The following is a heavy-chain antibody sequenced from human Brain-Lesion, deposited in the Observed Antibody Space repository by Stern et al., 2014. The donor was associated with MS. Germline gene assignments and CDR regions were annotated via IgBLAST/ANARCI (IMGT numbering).Heavy chain of an antibody. J-gene: IGHJ4*02. CDR3: ARHDSVPRPSQLYSARDRGPGYFDY. Sequence: VQLVESGPGLVKPSETLSLTCTVSGGSISSSTYYWAWIRQPPGKGLVWIGNISYSGFTYYNPSLKSRVTISVDMSKNQFSLKLSSVTAADTAIYYCARHDSVPRPSQLYSARDRGPGYFDYWGQGTLVTVSS. CDR1: GGSISSSTYY. D-gene: IGHD1-26*01. V-gene: IGHV4-39*01. CDR2: ISYSGFT.